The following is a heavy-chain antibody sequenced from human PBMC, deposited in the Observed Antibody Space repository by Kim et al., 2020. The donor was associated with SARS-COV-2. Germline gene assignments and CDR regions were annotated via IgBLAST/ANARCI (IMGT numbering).Heavy chain of an antibody. CDR1: GFTFSNHA. V-gene: IGHV3-30*04. CDR3: IRYLYAFGQIWFDP. J-gene: IGHJ5*02. CDR2: VSSAGTNN. D-gene: IGHD3-16*01. Sequence: GGSLTLSCAASGFTFSNHAMHWVRQAPGKGLDWVSVVSSAGTNNYYADSVKGRFTITRDNSKNTLCLQMKSLRVEDTAVYWCIRYLYAFGQIWFDPWGQGTLVTVSS.